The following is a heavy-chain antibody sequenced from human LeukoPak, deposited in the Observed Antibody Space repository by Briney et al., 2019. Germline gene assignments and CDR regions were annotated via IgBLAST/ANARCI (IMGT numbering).Heavy chain of an antibody. CDR2: ISAYNGNT. CDR1: GYTFTSYG. CDR3: ARVDNYYDSSGYYYGDY. V-gene: IGHV1-18*01. J-gene: IGHJ4*02. D-gene: IGHD3-22*01. Sequence: ASVKFSCKASGYTFTSYGISWVRQAPGQGLEWMGWISAYNGNTNYAQKLQGRVTMTTDTSTSTAYMELRSLRSDDTAVYYCARVDNYYDSSGYYYGDYWGQGTLVTVSS.